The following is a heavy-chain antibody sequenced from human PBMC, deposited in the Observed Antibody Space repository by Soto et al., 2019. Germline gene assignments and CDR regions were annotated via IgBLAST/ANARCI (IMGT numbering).Heavy chain of an antibody. CDR3: AKDTRRNSWSGWVES. Sequence: PGGSLRLSCAASGFTFSTYGIYWVRQAPGKGLEWVAFISFDEVYKYYGDSVKGRFTISRENSKNTLSLQMNSLRPGDTAVYYCAKDTRRNSWSGWVESWGQGTLVTVSS. CDR1: GFTFSTYG. CDR2: ISFDEVYK. J-gene: IGHJ4*02. D-gene: IGHD4-4*01. V-gene: IGHV3-30*18.